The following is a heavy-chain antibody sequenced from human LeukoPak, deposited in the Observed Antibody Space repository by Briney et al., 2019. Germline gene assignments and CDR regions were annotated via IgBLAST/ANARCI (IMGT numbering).Heavy chain of an antibody. D-gene: IGHD2-15*01. J-gene: IGHJ4*02. CDR2: TSGSGEST. Sequence: GGSLRLSCAASGFTFSNHAMTWVRQAAGKVLEWVSGTSGSGESTNHADSVKGRFTISRDNTKNSLYLQMTSLRADDTAVYYCASKGGYWGQGTLVTVSS. V-gene: IGHV3-23*01. CDR1: GFTFSNHA. CDR3: ASKGGY.